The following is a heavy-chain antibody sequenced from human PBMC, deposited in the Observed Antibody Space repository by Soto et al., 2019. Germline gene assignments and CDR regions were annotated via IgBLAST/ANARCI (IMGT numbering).Heavy chain of an antibody. CDR3: ARDHTVYYDILTGYYTENNWFDP. D-gene: IGHD3-9*01. Sequence: PGGSLRLSCAASGFTFSNAWMNWVRQAPGKGLEWVSYISSSSSYIYYADSVKGRFTISRDNAKNSLYLQMNSLRAEDTAVYYCARDHTVYYDILTGYYTENNWFDPWGQGT. CDR2: ISSSSSYI. CDR1: GFTFSNAW. J-gene: IGHJ5*02. V-gene: IGHV3-21*05.